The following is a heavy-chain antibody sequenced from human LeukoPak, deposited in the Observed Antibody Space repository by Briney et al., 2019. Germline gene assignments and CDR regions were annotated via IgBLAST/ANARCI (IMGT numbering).Heavy chain of an antibody. J-gene: IGHJ4*02. V-gene: IGHV1-8*01. CDR3: ARGLGTMTGDGY. D-gene: IGHD3-22*01. CDR1: GGTFSNYA. Sequence: GASVKVSCKASGGTFSNYAINWVRQAPGQGLEWMGWMNPNSGNTGYAQKFQGRVTMTRNTSISTAYMELSSLRSEDTAVYYCARGLGTMTGDGYWGQGTLVTVSS. CDR2: MNPNSGNT.